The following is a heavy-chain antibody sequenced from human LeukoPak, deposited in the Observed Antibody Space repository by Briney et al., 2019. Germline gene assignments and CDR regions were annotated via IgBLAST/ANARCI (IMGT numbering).Heavy chain of an antibody. D-gene: IGHD2-15*01. CDR1: GFTVRSNY. CDR2: IYSGGST. CDR3: ANGSRPVVAATFFHY. Sequence: GGSLRLSCAASGFTVRSNYMSWVREAPGKGLEGGSVIYSGGSTYYADAVKGRCTIARDNAKNTLYVQMTSLRAEATAVYYCANGSRPVVAATFFHYWGQGTLVTVSS. J-gene: IGHJ4*02. V-gene: IGHV3-53*01.